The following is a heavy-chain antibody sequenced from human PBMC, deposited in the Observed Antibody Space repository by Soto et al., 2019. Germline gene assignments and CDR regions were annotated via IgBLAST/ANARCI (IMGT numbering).Heavy chain of an antibody. Sequence: PSETLCLTCAFSVGSISIGGYSWSWIRQPPGKGLEWIGYIYHSGSTYYNPSLKSRVTISVDRSKNQFSLKLSSVTAADTAVYYCARAEGRSGVSMLGVLFDPWGQGTMVTVSS. J-gene: IGHJ5*02. D-gene: IGHD3-10*01. CDR2: IYHSGST. V-gene: IGHV4-30-2*01. CDR1: VGSISIGGYS. CDR3: ARAEGRSGVSMLGVLFDP.